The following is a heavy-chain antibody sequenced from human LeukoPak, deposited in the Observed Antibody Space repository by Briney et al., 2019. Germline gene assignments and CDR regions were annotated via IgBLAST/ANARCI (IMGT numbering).Heavy chain of an antibody. V-gene: IGHV5-51*01. J-gene: IGHJ4*02. CDR2: IYPGDSDT. D-gene: IGHD2-8*01. CDR1: GYSFTSYW. CDR3: ARHAYCTNGVCSEYYFDY. Sequence: RAGESLKISCKGSGYSFTSYWIGWVRQMPGKGLEWMGIIYPGDSDTRYSPSFQGQVTISADKSISTAYLQWSSLKASDTAMYYCARHAYCTNGVCSEYYFDYWGQGTLVTVSS.